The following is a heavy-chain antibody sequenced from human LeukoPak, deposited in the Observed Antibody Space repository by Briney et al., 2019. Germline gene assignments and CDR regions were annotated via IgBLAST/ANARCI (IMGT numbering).Heavy chain of an antibody. CDR2: IIPIFGTA. CDR1: GGTFSSYA. CDR3: ASPGTSLDAFGI. J-gene: IGHJ3*02. Sequence: SVKVSCKASGGTFSSYAISWVRQAPGQGLEWMGGIIPIFGTANYAQKFQGRVTITTDESTSTAYMELSSLRSEDTAVYYCASPGTSLDAFGIWGQGTMVTVSS. V-gene: IGHV1-69*05. D-gene: IGHD3/OR15-3a*01.